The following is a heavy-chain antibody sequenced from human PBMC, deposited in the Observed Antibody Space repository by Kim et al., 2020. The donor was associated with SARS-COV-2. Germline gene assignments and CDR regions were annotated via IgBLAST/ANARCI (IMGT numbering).Heavy chain of an antibody. CDR1: GFTFSSYA. CDR2: ISGSGGST. Sequence: GGSLRLSCAASGFTFSSYAMSWVRQAPGKGLEWVSAISGSGGSTYYSDSVKGRFTISRDNSKNTLYLQMNSLRAEDTAVYYCAKDFNTMVRGVIVGGSYWGQGTLVTVSS. V-gene: IGHV3-23*01. J-gene: IGHJ4*02. D-gene: IGHD3-10*01. CDR3: AKDFNTMVRGVIVGGSY.